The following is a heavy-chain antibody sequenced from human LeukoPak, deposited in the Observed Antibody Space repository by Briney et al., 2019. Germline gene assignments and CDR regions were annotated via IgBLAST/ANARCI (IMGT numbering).Heavy chain of an antibody. D-gene: IGHD3-22*01. Sequence: PGGSLRLSCEASGFTFGRYGMHWVRQAPGKGLEWVAFIRFDGNSKFYGDSVKGRFSVSRDTSKNTLYLQMNSLRTEDTAVYYCAKDLSRGNYPIAFDIWGQGTMVTVSS. V-gene: IGHV3-30*02. CDR3: AKDLSRGNYPIAFDI. J-gene: IGHJ3*02. CDR2: IRFDGNSK. CDR1: GFTFGRYG.